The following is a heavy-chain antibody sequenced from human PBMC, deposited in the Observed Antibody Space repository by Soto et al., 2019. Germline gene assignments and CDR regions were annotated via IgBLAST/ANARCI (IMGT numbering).Heavy chain of an antibody. V-gene: IGHV4-59*07. CDR3: ARGQLLHYQYGLDV. Sequence: QVQLQESGPALVRPSDSLSLMCSVSGVPITTFYWSWIRQAPGKGLEYIGYIYYGGSTHYNPALKSRATISVDTAKNEFSLKLRSVTAADTAAYYCARGQLLHYQYGLDVWGQGTTVIV. CDR2: IYYGGST. CDR1: GVPITTFY. D-gene: IGHD3-10*01. J-gene: IGHJ6*02.